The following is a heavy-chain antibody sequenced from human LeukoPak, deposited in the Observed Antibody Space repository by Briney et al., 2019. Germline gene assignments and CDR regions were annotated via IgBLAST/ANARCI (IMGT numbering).Heavy chain of an antibody. CDR2: TYYRYKWYN. V-gene: IGHV6-1*01. J-gene: IGHJ4*02. CDR3: ARVVGASIDY. D-gene: IGHD3-10*01. Sequence: SQTLSLTRAISGDSVSSNSAAWNWIRQSPSRGLEWLGKTYYRYKWYNDYAVSVKSRITINPDTSENQFSLQLNSVTPADTAVYYCARVVGASIDYWGQGTLVTVSS. CDR1: GDSVSSNSAA.